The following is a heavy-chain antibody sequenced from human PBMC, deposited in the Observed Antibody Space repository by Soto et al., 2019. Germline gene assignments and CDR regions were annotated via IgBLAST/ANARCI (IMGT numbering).Heavy chain of an antibody. V-gene: IGHV4-61*08. CDR3: ARAISTGYNILTGYYMDY. D-gene: IGHD3-9*01. Sequence: PSETLSLTCTVSGGSVSSGAYYWSWLRQPPEKGLEWIGYIYYSGSTNYNPSLKSRVTITVDTSKNQFSLKLTSVTAANTAVYYCARAISTGYNILTGYYMDYWGQGSLVTVSS. CDR1: GGSVSSGAYY. J-gene: IGHJ4*02. CDR2: IYYSGST.